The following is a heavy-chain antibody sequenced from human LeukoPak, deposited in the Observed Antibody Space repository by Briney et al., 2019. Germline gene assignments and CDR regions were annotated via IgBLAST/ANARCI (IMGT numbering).Heavy chain of an antibody. CDR1: GGSISSSSYY. J-gene: IGHJ4*02. V-gene: IGHV4-39*07. CDR2: IYYSGST. D-gene: IGHD3-22*01. Sequence: PSETLSLTCTVSGGSISSSSYYWGWIRQPPGKGLEWVGSIYYSGSTYYNPSLKSRVTISVVTSKDQCSLKLSSVTAADTAVYYCARDRYHYDSSGYLFDYWGQGTLVTVSS. CDR3: ARDRYHYDSSGYLFDY.